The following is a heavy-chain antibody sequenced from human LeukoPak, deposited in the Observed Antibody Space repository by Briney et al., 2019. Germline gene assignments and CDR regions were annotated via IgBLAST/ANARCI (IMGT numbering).Heavy chain of an antibody. D-gene: IGHD3-10*01. CDR1: GGSISSYY. CDR3: ARDSGTTGEVKFDP. Sequence: PSETLSLTYTVSGGSISSYYLSWIRQPAGKGLEWIGRIYSRGTTYNPSLKDRVTMSADTSRNHVSLTLNSVTAAATAVYYCARDSGTTGEVKFDPWGHGTLVTVSS. CDR2: IYSRGT. V-gene: IGHV4-4*07. J-gene: IGHJ5*02.